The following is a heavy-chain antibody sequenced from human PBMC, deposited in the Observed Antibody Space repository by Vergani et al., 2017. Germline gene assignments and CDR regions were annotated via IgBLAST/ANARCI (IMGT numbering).Heavy chain of an antibody. J-gene: IGHJ3*02. V-gene: IGHV3-13*01. CDR3: AQQTTVVTLSGAFDI. CDR2: IGTAGDT. Sequence: EVQLVESGGGLVQPGGSLRLSCAASGFTFSSYDMHWVRQATGKGLEWVSAIGTAGDTYYPGSVKGRFTISRENAKNSLYLQMNSLRAGDTAVYYCAQQTTVVTLSGAFDIWGQGTMVTVSS. CDR1: GFTFSSYD. D-gene: IGHD4-23*01.